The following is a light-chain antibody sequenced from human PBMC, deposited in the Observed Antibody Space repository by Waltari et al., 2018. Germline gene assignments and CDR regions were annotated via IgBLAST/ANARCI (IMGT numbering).Light chain of an antibody. CDR3: QQYENFPYS. Sequence: IQLTQSPSSLSASVGHRITITCQASQDIYNYLNWFQQKPGKAPKLLIYDASNLETGVPSRFSGSRSGTDFTFTISSLQPEDVATYYCQQYENFPYSFGQGTKLEIK. CDR1: QDIYNY. J-gene: IGKJ2*03. CDR2: DAS. V-gene: IGKV1-33*01.